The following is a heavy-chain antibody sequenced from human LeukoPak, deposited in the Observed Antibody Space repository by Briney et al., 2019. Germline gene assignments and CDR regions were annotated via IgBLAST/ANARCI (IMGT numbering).Heavy chain of an antibody. Sequence: GGSLRLSCAASGFTFSSYWMHWVRQAPGKGLVWVSRINSDGSSTSYADSVKGRFTVSRDNAKNTLCLQMNSLRAEDTAAYYCARATGSYYSLGYWGQGTLVTVSS. D-gene: IGHD1-26*01. J-gene: IGHJ4*02. CDR1: GFTFSSYW. CDR3: ARATGSYYSLGY. V-gene: IGHV3-74*01. CDR2: INSDGSST.